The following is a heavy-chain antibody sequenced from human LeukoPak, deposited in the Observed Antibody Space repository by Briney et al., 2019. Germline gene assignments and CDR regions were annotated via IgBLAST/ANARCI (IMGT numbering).Heavy chain of an antibody. CDR3: ARVPVTPRTNWFDP. CDR1: GGSISSSSYY. D-gene: IGHD4-17*01. J-gene: IGHJ5*02. Sequence: SETLSLTCTVSGGSISSSSYYWGWIRQPPGKGLEGIGSIYYSGSTYYNPSLKSRVTISVDTSKNQFSLKLSSVTAADTAVYYCARVPVTPRTNWFDPWGQGTLVTVSS. V-gene: IGHV4-39*07. CDR2: IYYSGST.